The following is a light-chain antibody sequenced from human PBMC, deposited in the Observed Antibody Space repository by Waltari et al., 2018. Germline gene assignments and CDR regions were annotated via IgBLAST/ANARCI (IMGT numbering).Light chain of an antibody. V-gene: IGLV2-14*01. CDR1: SSDVGGYNY. Sequence: QSALTQPASVSGSPGQSITISCTGSSSDVGGYNYYPWYQQDPGKVPKIMIYEVKNRPSGVSRRFSGSKSGNTASLTISGLQADDEADYYCSSFTSRHLYVFGTGTAVTVL. CDR3: SSFTSRHLYV. CDR2: EVK. J-gene: IGLJ1*01.